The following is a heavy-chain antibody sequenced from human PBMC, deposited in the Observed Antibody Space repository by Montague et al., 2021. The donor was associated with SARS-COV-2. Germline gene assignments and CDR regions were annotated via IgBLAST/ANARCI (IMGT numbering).Heavy chain of an antibody. V-gene: IGHV4-34*01. CDR2: ITHNTGA. Sequence: SETLSLTCSVYGGSFSDYYWSWVRQPPGKGLEWIGEITHNTGASSNPSLKSRVSISVDTSKSQFSLRLTSVTAADTGFYYCARGQVAVFGVLIMLPPAGPLDVWGQGTKVTVSS. D-gene: IGHD3-3*01. CDR3: ARGQVAVFGVLIMLPPAGPLDV. CDR1: GGSFSDYY. J-gene: IGHJ3*01.